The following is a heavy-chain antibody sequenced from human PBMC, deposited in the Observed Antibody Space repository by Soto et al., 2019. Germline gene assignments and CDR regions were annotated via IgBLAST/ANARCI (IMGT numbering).Heavy chain of an antibody. CDR1: GGTFSSYT. Sequence: SVKVSCKASGGTFSSYTISWVRQAPGQGLEWMGRIIPILGIANYAQKFQGRVTITEDKSTSTAYMELSSLRSEDTAVYYCATTTQGVYSSSSVSYMDVWGKGTTVTVSS. J-gene: IGHJ6*03. V-gene: IGHV1-69*02. CDR2: IIPILGIA. CDR3: ATTTQGVYSSSSVSYMDV. D-gene: IGHD6-13*01.